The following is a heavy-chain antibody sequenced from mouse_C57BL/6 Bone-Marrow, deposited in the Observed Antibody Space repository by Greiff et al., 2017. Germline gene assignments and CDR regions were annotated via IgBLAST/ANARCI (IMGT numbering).Heavy chain of an antibody. CDR2: ISGGGGNT. CDR3: ARYYYGNRYCYAMDY. CDR1: GFTFSSYT. Sequence: DVKLVESGGGLVKPGGSLTLSCAASGFTFSSYTMSWVRQTPEKRLEWVATISGGGGNTYYPDSVKGRFTISRDNAKNTLYLRMSSLRSEDTALYYCARYYYGNRYCYAMDYWGQGTAVTVSS. V-gene: IGHV5-9*01. D-gene: IGHD2-1*01. J-gene: IGHJ4*01.